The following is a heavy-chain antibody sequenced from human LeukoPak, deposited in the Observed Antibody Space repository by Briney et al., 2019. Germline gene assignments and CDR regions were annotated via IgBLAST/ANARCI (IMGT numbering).Heavy chain of an antibody. CDR2: IYYSGST. CDR3: ARPRSLDSSGYNWYFDL. J-gene: IGHJ2*01. D-gene: IGHD3-22*01. V-gene: IGHV4-39*01. CDR1: GGSISSSSYY. Sequence: SETLSLTCTVSGGSISSSSYYWGWIRQPPGKGLEWIGSIYYSGSTYYNPSLKSRVTISVDTSKNQFSLKLSSVTAADTAVYYCARPRSLDSSGYNWYFDLWGRGTLVTVSS.